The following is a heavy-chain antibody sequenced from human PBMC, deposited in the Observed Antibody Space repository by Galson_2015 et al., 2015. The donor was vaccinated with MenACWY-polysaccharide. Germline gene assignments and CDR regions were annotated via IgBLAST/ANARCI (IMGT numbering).Heavy chain of an antibody. Sequence: LSLTCAVYGGSFSGHYWSWIRQSPGRGLEWIGEIHHRTGTDYNASLKSRVTISEDTSKNQFSLHLKSVTAADTAVYFCARGREKKQLPFDYWGPGILVTVSS. CDR1: GGSFSGHY. J-gene: IGHJ4*02. V-gene: IGHV4-34*01. CDR2: IHHRTGT. CDR3: ARGREKKQLPFDY. D-gene: IGHD6-19*01.